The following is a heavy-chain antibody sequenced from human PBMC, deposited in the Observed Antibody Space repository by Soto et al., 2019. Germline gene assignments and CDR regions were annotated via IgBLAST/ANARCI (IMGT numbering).Heavy chain of an antibody. V-gene: IGHV4-4*02. CDR3: ARLIAVAGSFDY. J-gene: IGHJ4*02. CDR2: IYHSGST. CDR1: GGSISSSNW. D-gene: IGHD6-19*01. Sequence: PSETLSLTCAVSGGSISSSNWWSCVRQPPGKGLEWIGEIYHSGSTNYNPSLKSRVTISVDKSKNQFSLKLSSVTAADTAVYYCARLIAVAGSFDYWGQGTLVTVSS.